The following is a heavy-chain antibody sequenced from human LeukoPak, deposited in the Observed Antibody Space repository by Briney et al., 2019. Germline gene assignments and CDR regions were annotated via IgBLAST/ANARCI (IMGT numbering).Heavy chain of an antibody. CDR3: AAEGQWSLVHYFNS. D-gene: IGHD2-15*01. Sequence: VASLKVSCKVSGNTITDLSSHWVRQAPEKGLYWMGGFDPEDAEVIYAEKFQDRVTMTEDPSTDTAYLELSSLRSEDTAVYYCAAEGQWSLVHYFNSWGQGTLVTVSS. CDR2: FDPEDAEV. CDR1: GNTITDLS. V-gene: IGHV1-24*01. J-gene: IGHJ4*02.